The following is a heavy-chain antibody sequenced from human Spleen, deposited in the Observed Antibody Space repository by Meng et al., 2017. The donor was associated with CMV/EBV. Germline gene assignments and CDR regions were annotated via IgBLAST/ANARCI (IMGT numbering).Heavy chain of an antibody. Sequence: GGSLRLSCAASGFPFSLSAMHWVRQTPGKGLEWVAVISSDGTNKYYADSVKGRFTISRDNSKNTLYLQMYSLRAEDTAVYYCAKTTGTTIDAFDIWGQGTMVTVSS. J-gene: IGHJ3*02. CDR3: AKTTGTTIDAFDI. V-gene: IGHV3-30-3*02. CDR2: ISSDGTNK. D-gene: IGHD1-7*01. CDR1: GFPFSLSA.